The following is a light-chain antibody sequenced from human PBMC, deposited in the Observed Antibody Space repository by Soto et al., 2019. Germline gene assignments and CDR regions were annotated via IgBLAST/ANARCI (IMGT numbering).Light chain of an antibody. CDR3: QQYNSYPS. Sequence: DIQMAQSPSTLSASVGDRVTITCRASQSISSWLAWYQQKPGKDTKLLIYKASSLESGVPSRFSGSGSGTEFTLTISSLQPDDFATYYCQQYNSYPSFGGGTKVEIK. CDR1: QSISSW. CDR2: KAS. J-gene: IGKJ4*01. V-gene: IGKV1-5*03.